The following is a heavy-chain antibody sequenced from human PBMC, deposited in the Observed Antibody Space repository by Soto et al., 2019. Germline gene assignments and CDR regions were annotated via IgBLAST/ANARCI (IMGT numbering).Heavy chain of an antibody. D-gene: IGHD3-16*01. CDR1: GVPHRTET. CDR3: ARDAYGVGGLGGGLFL. J-gene: IGHJ2*01. CDR2: VWCAGSKK. V-gene: IGHV3-33*01. Sequence: GGSLRLSSATSGVPHRTETTQWPLLGPGTGQEWVAGVWCAGSKKYYADSVNGRFTISRDNSKNRLDVQMNGLRADDTAVYYCARDAYGVGGLGGGLFLWGHGT.